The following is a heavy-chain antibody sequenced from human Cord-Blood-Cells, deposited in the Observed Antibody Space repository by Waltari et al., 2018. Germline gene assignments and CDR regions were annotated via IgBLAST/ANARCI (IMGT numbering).Heavy chain of an antibody. Sequence: QVQLQQWGAGLLKPSETLSLTCAVYGGSFSGYYWSWIRQPPGKGLELIGEINHSGSTNSTPTLKRRVTISVDTSKDQFSLKLSSVTAADTAVYYCARVGRSSRNPTRWWGQGTLVTVSS. CDR2: INHSGST. CDR3: ARVGRSSRNPTRW. J-gene: IGHJ4*02. CDR1: GGSFSGYY. D-gene: IGHD6-13*01. V-gene: IGHV4-34*01.